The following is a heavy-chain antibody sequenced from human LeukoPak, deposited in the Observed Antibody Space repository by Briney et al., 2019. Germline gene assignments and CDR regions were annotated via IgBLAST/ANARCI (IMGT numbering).Heavy chain of an antibody. CDR2: LDESGRP. J-gene: IGHJ6*03. D-gene: IGHD2-15*01. V-gene: IGHV4-39*07. CDR3: ARDLGGYPFFMDV. CDR1: GGSTRSGRHH. Sequence: PSVTLSLTCSVSGGSTRSGRHHWAWVRQPPGKGLEFIGSLDESGRPYYNAPLKSRVTISEDSSGKQFSLNLSSVTAADTAVYYCARDLGGYPFFMDVWGRGTTVIVSS.